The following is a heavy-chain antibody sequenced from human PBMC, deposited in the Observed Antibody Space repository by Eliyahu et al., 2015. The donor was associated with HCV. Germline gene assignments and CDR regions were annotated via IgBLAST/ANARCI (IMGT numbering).Heavy chain of an antibody. CDR3: ARDWDGYNYRLGNSAEFGF. CDR2: ISAYNGNT. CDR1: GYTFTSYX. D-gene: IGHD5-24*01. J-gene: IGHJ4*02. Sequence: QVQLVQSGAXVKKPGASVXVSCXASGYTFTSYXXTWVRQAPGQGLEWMGWISAYNGNTNYAQKLQGRVTXTTDTSTATAYMELRSLRSDDTAVYYCARDWDGYNYRLGNSAEFGFWGQGTLVTVSS. V-gene: IGHV1-18*01.